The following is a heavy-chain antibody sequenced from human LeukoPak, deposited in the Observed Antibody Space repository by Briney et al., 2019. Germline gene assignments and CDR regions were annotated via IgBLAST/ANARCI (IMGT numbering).Heavy chain of an antibody. J-gene: IGHJ4*02. CDR2: IRSKANSYAT. CDR1: GFTFSGSA. Sequence: PGGSLRLSCAASGFTFSGSAMHWVRQASGKGLEWVGRIRSKANSYATAYAASVKGRFTISRDDSKNTAYLQMNSLKTEDTAVYYCITMVRGVIPRDYWGQGTLVTVSS. D-gene: IGHD3-10*01. V-gene: IGHV3-73*01. CDR3: ITMVRGVIPRDY.